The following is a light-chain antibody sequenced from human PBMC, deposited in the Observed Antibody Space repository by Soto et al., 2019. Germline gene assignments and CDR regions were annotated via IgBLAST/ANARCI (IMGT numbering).Light chain of an antibody. V-gene: IGKV1-5*03. CDR1: QTISSW. J-gene: IGKJ1*01. CDR3: QHYNSYSEA. Sequence: DIQMTQSPSTLSGSVGDRVTITCRASQTISSWLAWYQQKPGKAPKLLIYKASTLKSGVPSRFSGSGSGTEFTLTITSLQPDDSATYSCQHYNSYSEAFGQATKVDIK. CDR2: KAS.